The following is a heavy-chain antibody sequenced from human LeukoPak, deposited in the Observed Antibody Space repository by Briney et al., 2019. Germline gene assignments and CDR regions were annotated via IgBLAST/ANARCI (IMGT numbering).Heavy chain of an antibody. V-gene: IGHV2-70*04. CDR3: ARMSGWSYNFDY. D-gene: IGHD6-19*01. CDR1: GFSLSTSGMR. Sequence: SGPTLVNPTQTLTLTCTFSGFSLSTSGMRVSWIRQPPGKALEWLARIDRDGDKFYSTSLKTRLTISKDTSKNQVVVTMTNMDPVDTATYYCARMSGWSYNFDYWGQGTLVTVSS. J-gene: IGHJ4*02. CDR2: IDRDGDK.